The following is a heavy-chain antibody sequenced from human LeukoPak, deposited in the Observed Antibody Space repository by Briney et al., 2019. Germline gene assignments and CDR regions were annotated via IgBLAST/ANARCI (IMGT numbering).Heavy chain of an antibody. J-gene: IGHJ4*02. CDR3: ARGQRSGRRGYCSSTSCPYYFDY. Sequence: ASVKVSCKASGYTFTSYDINWVRQATGQGLEWMGWINPNSGNTGYAQKFQGRVTMTRNTSISTAYMELSSLRSEDTAVYYCARGQRSGRRGYCSSTSCPYYFDYWGQGTLVTVSS. D-gene: IGHD2-2*01. CDR1: GYTFTSYD. CDR2: INPNSGNT. V-gene: IGHV1-8*01.